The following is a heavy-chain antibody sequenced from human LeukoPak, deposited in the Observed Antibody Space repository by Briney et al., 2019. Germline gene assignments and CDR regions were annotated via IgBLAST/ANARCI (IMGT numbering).Heavy chain of an antibody. CDR1: GFTVSSNC. CDR2: IYSGGST. Sequence: GGSLRLSCAASGFTVSSNCMSWVRQAPGKGLEWVSVIYSGGSTYYADSVKGRFTISRDNSKNTLYLQMNSLRAEDTAVYYCAKSESSWYSPFDYWGQGTLVTVSS. V-gene: IGHV3-66*01. D-gene: IGHD6-13*01. J-gene: IGHJ4*02. CDR3: AKSESSWYSPFDY.